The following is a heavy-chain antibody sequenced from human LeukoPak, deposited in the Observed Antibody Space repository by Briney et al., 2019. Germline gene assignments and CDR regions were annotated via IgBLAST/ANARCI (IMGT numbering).Heavy chain of an antibody. V-gene: IGHV3-23*01. Sequence: GGSLRLSCVASGFTFSSYGMSWVRQAPGKGLELFSGISDSGGSTYYADSVKGRFTISRDNSKNTLYLEMNSLRADDTAVYYCAKDRPTVYSSSWLHFLDSWGQGTLVTVSS. CDR2: ISDSGGST. CDR1: GFTFSSYG. D-gene: IGHD6-13*01. J-gene: IGHJ4*02. CDR3: AKDRPTVYSSSWLHFLDS.